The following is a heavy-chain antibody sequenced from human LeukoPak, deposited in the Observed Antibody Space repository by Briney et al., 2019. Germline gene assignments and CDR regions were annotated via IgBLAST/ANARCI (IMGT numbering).Heavy chain of an antibody. CDR2: IYYSGST. Sequence: PSETLSLTCAVYGGSFSGYYWSWIRQPPGKGLEWIGYIYYSGSTNYNPSLKSRVTISVDTSKNQFSLKLSSVTAADTAVYYCARVPVYCSSTSCYTPAWFDPWGQGTLVTVSS. J-gene: IGHJ5*02. CDR1: GGSFSGYY. V-gene: IGHV4-59*01. D-gene: IGHD2-2*02. CDR3: ARVPVYCSSTSCYTPAWFDP.